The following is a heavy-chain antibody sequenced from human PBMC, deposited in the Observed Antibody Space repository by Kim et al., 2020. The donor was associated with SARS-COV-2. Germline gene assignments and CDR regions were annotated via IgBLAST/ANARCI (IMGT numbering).Heavy chain of an antibody. V-gene: IGHV3-23*01. CDR2: ISGSGGST. D-gene: IGHD6-13*01. CDR1: GFTFSSYA. J-gene: IGHJ5*02. Sequence: GGSLRLSCAASGFTFSSYAMSWVRQAPGKGLEWVSAISGSGGSTYYADSVKGRFTISRDNSKNTLYLQMNSLRAEDTAVYYCAKDRSAAEESSRGVSWFDPWGQGTLVTVSS. CDR3: AKDRSAAEESSRGVSWFDP.